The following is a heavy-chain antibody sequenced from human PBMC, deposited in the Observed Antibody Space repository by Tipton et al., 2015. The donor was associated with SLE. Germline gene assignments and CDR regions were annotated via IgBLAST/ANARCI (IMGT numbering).Heavy chain of an antibody. CDR3: ARDDCSGGSCYSAF. D-gene: IGHD2-15*01. V-gene: IGHV1-2*02. Sequence: QLVQSGPEVKEPGASVKVSCKASGYTFTGYYLHWVRQAHGRGLEWMGWINPISGATDYAQKFQGRVTMTRDTSINTAYMELTSLISDDTAVYFCARDDCSGGSCYSAFWGQGTLVTVSS. CDR1: GYTFTGYY. J-gene: IGHJ4*02. CDR2: INPISGAT.